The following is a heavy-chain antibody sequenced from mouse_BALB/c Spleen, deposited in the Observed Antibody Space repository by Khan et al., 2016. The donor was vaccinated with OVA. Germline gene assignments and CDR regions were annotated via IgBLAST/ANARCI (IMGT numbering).Heavy chain of an antibody. J-gene: IGHJ3*01. CDR3: ATHLTGSFAY. V-gene: IGHV5-6*01. CDR2: ISSDGDYT. CDR1: GFTFSPYS. Sequence: EVELVESGGDLVKSGGSLKLSCAASGFTFSPYSMSWVRQTPDKRLEWVVTISSDGDYTYYPDSVKGRFNISRDNAKNTLYLQMSTLKSDDTAMYYCATHLTGSFAYWGQGTLVTVSA. D-gene: IGHD4-1*01.